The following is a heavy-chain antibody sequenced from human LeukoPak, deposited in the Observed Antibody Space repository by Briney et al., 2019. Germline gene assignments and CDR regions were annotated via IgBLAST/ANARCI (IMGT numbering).Heavy chain of an antibody. J-gene: IGHJ4*02. Sequence: GGSLRLSCAASGFTFSSYRMHWVRQAPGKGLEWVALASHDGTNNYYGDSVKGRFTISRDNSKNTLYLQMNSLKAEDTAVYYCARDSWYDTGLFDYWGQGTLVTVSS. V-gene: IGHV3-30-3*01. CDR3: ARDSWYDTGLFDY. CDR2: ASHDGTNN. D-gene: IGHD3-22*01. CDR1: GFTFSSYR.